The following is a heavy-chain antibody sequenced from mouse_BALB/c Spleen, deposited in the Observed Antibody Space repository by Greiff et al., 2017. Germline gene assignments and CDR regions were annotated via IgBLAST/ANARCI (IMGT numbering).Heavy chain of an antibody. Sequence: EVHLVESGGGLVQPGGSRKLSCAASGFTFSSFGMHWVRQAPEKGLEWVAYISSGSSTIYYADTVKGRFTISRDNPKNTLFLHMTSLRSEDTAMYYCARSGVYSNYGGDYWGQGTSVTVSS. CDR2: ISSGSSTI. CDR3: ARSGVYSNYGGDY. J-gene: IGHJ4*01. V-gene: IGHV5-17*02. CDR1: GFTFSSFG. D-gene: IGHD2-5*01.